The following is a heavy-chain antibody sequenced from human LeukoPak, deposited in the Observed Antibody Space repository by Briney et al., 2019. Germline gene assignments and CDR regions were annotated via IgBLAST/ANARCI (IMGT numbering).Heavy chain of an antibody. D-gene: IGHD3-10*01. V-gene: IGHV1-18*01. CDR3: ARVRYYGSGSYQYYYYYYMDV. CDR1: GYTLDRFG. J-gene: IGHJ6*03. Sequence: ASVKVSCKASGYTLDRFGISWVRQAPGQGLEWLGWINPYNGKTIFGEKFQGRVTMTTDTSTSTAYMELRSLRSDDTAVYYCARVRYYGSGSYQYYYYYYMDVWGKGTTVTVSS. CDR2: INPYNGKT.